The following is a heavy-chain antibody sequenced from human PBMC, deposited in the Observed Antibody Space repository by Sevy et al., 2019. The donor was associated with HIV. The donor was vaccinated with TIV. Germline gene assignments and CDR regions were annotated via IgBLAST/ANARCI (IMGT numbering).Heavy chain of an antibody. J-gene: IGHJ3*02. CDR3: ATGNRYCGGGSCLGAYDI. D-gene: IGHD2-15*01. CDR2: INPKYGGT. CDR1: GYTFTGYY. Sequence: ASMKVSCKASGYTFTGYYIQWMRQAPGQGLEWMGRINPKYGGTNYARKFQGRVTMTRDTSISTAYMELSSLRSDDTAVYYCATGNRYCGGGSCLGAYDIWGQGTTVTVSS. V-gene: IGHV1-2*06.